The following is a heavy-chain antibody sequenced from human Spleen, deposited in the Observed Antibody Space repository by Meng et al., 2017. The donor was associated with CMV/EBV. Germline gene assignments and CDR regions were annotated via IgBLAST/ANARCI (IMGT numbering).Heavy chain of an antibody. D-gene: IGHD4-11*01. CDR3: ARSTDFDY. Sequence: GESLKISCAASGFTFSSYSMNWVRQAPGKGLEWVSYISSSSSTIYYADSVKGRFTISRDNAKNSLYLQMNSLRAEDTAVYYCARSTDFDYWGQGTLVTVSS. V-gene: IGHV3-48*04. CDR2: ISSSSSTI. J-gene: IGHJ4*02. CDR1: GFTFSSYS.